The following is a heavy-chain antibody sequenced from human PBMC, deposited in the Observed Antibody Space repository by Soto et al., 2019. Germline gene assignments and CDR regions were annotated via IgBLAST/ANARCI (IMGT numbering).Heavy chain of an antibody. J-gene: IGHJ5*02. CDR1: GFTFTNYA. V-gene: IGHV3-30-3*01. CDR3: AKDPRYCSGGTCFPEGEHWLDA. D-gene: IGHD2-15*01. Sequence: GGSLRLSCAASGFTFTNYAMHWVRQGPGKGLEWVAVISYDGNTKFYTDSLKGRFSISRDNSKNTLYLQMNSLRAEDTAVYYCAKDPRYCSGGTCFPEGEHWLDAWGQGTLVTVSS. CDR2: ISYDGNTK.